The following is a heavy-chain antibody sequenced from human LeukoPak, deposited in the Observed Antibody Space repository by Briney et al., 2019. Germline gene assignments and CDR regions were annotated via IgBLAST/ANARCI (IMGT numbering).Heavy chain of an antibody. D-gene: IGHD5-18*01. V-gene: IGHV4-59*01. CDR2: IYYSGST. J-gene: IGHJ6*03. Sequence: PSETLSLTCTVSGGSISSYYWSWIRQPPGKGLEWIGYIYYSGSTNYNPSLQSRVTISVDTSKNQFSLKLSSVTAADTAVYYCAGGYSYGSTYSYIDVWGKGTTVTISS. CDR1: GGSISSYY. CDR3: AGGYSYGSTYSYIDV.